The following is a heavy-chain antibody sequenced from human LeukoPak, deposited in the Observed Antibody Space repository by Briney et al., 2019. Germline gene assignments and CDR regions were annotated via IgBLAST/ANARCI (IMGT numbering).Heavy chain of an antibody. CDR2: IIPIFGTA. CDR1: GGTFSSYA. CDR3: ASGRMGMPAVY. Sequence: SVKVSXKASGGTFSSYAISWVRQAPGQGLEWMGGIIPIFGTANYAQKFQGRVTITTDESTSTAYMELSSLRSEDTAVYYCASGRMGMPAVYWGQGTLVTVSS. J-gene: IGHJ4*02. D-gene: IGHD7-27*01. V-gene: IGHV1-69*05.